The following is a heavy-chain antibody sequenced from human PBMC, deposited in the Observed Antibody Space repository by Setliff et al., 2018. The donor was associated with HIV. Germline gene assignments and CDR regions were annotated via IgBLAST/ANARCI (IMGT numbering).Heavy chain of an antibody. CDR2: VWYDGSNK. V-gene: IGHV3-33*06. CDR3: AKDHSSGSYYYYGMDV. Sequence: LRLSCVASGFAFSSYGMHWVRQAPGKGLEWVAVVWYDGSNKYYADSVKGRFTISRDNSNNTLYLQMNSLRAEDTAVYYCAKDHSSGSYYYYGMDVWGQGTTVTVSS. CDR1: GFAFSSYG. D-gene: IGHD6-19*01. J-gene: IGHJ6*02.